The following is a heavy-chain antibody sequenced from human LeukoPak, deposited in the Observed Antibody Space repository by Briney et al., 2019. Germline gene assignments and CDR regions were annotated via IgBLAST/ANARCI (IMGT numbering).Heavy chain of an antibody. V-gene: IGHV4-38-2*02. Sequence: SETLSLTCTVSGYSISSGYYWGWIRQPPGKGLEWIGSIYHSGSTYYNPSLKSRVTISVDTSKNQFSLNLKSVTAADTAVYYCVAALFRVKVVRGPTSFDYWGQGSLVTVSS. CDR2: IYHSGST. J-gene: IGHJ4*02. CDR1: GYSISSGYY. CDR3: VAALFRVKVVRGPTSFDY. D-gene: IGHD3-10*01.